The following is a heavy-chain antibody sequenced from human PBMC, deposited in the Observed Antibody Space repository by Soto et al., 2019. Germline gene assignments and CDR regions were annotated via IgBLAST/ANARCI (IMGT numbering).Heavy chain of an antibody. D-gene: IGHD1-7*01. V-gene: IGHV1-69*12. CDR3: ASRITGTISCYSGMDV. CDR2: IIPIFGTA. Sequence: QVQLVQSGAEVKKPGSSVKVSCKASGGTFSSYAISWVRQAPGQGLEWMGGIIPIFGTANYAQKFQGRVTITAXXXPXXAYMELSSLRSEDTAVYYCASRITGTISCYSGMDVWGQGPTVTVSS. J-gene: IGHJ6*02. CDR1: GGTFSSYA.